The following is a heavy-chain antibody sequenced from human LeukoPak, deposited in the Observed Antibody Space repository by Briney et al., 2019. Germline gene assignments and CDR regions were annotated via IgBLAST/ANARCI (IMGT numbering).Heavy chain of an antibody. Sequence: ASVKVSCKASGYTFTSYGISWVRQAPGQELEWMGWISAYNGNTNYAQKLQGRVTMTTDTSTSTAYMELRSLRPDDTAVYYCARDPSSGWYTRPDYWGQGTLVTVSS. V-gene: IGHV1-18*04. D-gene: IGHD6-19*01. CDR3: ARDPSSGWYTRPDY. CDR2: ISAYNGNT. J-gene: IGHJ4*02. CDR1: GYTFTSYG.